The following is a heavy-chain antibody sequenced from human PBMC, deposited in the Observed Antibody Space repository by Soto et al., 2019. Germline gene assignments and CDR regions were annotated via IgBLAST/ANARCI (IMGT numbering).Heavy chain of an antibody. Sequence: GGSLRLSCAASGFTFSSYCMHWVRQAPGKGLEWVAVIWYDGSNKYYADSVKGRFTISRDNSKNTLYLQMNSLRAEDTAVYYCARGGDHDFWSGRYYFDYWGQGTLVTVSS. J-gene: IGHJ4*02. CDR2: IWYDGSNK. CDR1: GFTFSSYC. V-gene: IGHV3-33*01. CDR3: ARGGDHDFWSGRYYFDY. D-gene: IGHD3-3*01.